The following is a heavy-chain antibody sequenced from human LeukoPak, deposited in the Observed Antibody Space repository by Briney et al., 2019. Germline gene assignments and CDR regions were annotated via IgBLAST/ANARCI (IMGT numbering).Heavy chain of an antibody. V-gene: IGHV4-59*08. CDR3: ARQGRGWATRYYFDY. CDR1: GPSISGYC. D-gene: IGHD2-15*01. CDR2: IYDSGST. J-gene: IGHJ4*02. Sequence: SETLSLTCTVSGPSISGYCWSWIRQPPGKGLEWVGYIYDSGSTNYNPSLESRVTISLDTSENQFSLRLSSVTVADTAVYYCARQGRGWATRYYFDYWGRGTLVTVSS.